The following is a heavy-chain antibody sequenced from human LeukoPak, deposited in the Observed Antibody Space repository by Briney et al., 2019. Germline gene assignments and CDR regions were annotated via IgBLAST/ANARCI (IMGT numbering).Heavy chain of an antibody. CDR1: GDTFSDYH. D-gene: IGHD3-9*01. J-gene: IGHJ4*02. CDR2: INPNSGGT. CDR3: ARGWGPTGLDY. V-gene: IGHV1-2*02. Sequence: ASVKVSCKAVGDTFSDYHIHWVRQAPGQGLQWMGWINPNSGGTILAQKSQGRVTMTRDTSIRTAYMELSSLKSDDTAVYYCARGWGPTGLDYWGQGTLVTVS.